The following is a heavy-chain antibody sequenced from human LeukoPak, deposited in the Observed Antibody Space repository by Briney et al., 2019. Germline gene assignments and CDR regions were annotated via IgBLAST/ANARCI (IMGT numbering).Heavy chain of an antibody. CDR2: IRYDGSNI. D-gene: IGHD2-2*03. J-gene: IGHJ4*02. CDR1: GFTFSSYG. CDR3: AKDGYCSSTSCYIFDY. V-gene: IGHV3-30*02. Sequence: GGSLRLSCAASGFTFSSYGMHWVRQAPGKGLEWVAFIRYDGSNIYYADSVKGRFTISRDNSKNTLYLQMNSLRVEDTAVYYCAKDGYCSSTSCYIFDYWGQGTLVTVSS.